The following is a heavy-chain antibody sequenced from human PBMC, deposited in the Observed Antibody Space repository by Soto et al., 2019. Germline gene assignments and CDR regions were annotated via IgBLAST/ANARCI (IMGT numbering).Heavy chain of an antibody. Sequence: QVQLQQWGAGLLKPSETLSLTCAVYGGSFSGYYWSWIRQPPGKGLEWIGEINHSGSTNYNPSLKSRVTISVDTSKNQLSLKLSSVTAADTAVYYCARRRRGYCSGGSCYPPGWFDPWRQGILVTVSS. CDR1: GGSFSGYY. CDR3: ARRRRGYCSGGSCYPPGWFDP. CDR2: INHSGST. J-gene: IGHJ5*02. D-gene: IGHD2-15*01. V-gene: IGHV4-34*01.